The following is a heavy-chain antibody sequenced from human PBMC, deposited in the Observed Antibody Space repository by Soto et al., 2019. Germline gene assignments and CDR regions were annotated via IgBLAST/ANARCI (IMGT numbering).Heavy chain of an antibody. Sequence: QVQLVQSGAEGKKPGSSVKVSCKASGGTFGIYAITWVRQAPGQGLEWMGGIIAFSDIVNYTQKLQGRVTITADESTNTAYMDLSSLRSEDTAVYYCARSLYSSSWFHSGNSYYYYGMDVWGQGTTVTVSS. J-gene: IGHJ6*02. CDR1: GGTFGIYA. V-gene: IGHV1-69*12. CDR2: IIAFSDIV. CDR3: ARSLYSSSWFHSGNSYYYYGMDV. D-gene: IGHD6-13*01.